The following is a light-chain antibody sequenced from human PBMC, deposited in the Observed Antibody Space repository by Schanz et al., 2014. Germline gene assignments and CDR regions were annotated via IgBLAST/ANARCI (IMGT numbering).Light chain of an antibody. CDR2: DNS. J-gene: IGLJ3*02. V-gene: IGLV1-40*01. CDR3: LSYDTSRHWV. CDR1: SSNIGAGYG. Sequence: QSVLTQPPSVSGAPGQRVTISCTGSSSNIGAGYGVHGYQQFPGTAPKLLIYDNSRRPSGVPDRFSGSKSGTSGTLAITGLQAEDEADYYCLSYDTSRHWVFGGGTKLTVL.